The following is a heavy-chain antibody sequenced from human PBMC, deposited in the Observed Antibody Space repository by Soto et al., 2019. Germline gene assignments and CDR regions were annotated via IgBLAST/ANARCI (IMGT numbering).Heavy chain of an antibody. V-gene: IGHV3-23*01. Sequence: EVQLLESGGGLVQPGGSLRLSCVVSGFTFRSYVMSWVRQAPGKGLEWGSGINGRGDSTFYADSVKGRFTISRDNSKNTLYLQMTSLRAEDTAVYYCAKDQGLVRDNWFDPWGQGTLVTVSS. CDR2: INGRGDST. CDR3: AKDQGLVRDNWFDP. D-gene: IGHD3-10*01. CDR1: GFTFRSYV. J-gene: IGHJ5*02.